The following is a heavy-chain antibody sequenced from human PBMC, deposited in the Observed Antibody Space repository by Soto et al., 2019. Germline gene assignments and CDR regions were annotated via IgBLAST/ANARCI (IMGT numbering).Heavy chain of an antibody. CDR2: VSSTGNFI. CDR3: ARETSPYTTSSHAFDI. J-gene: IGHJ3*02. CDR1: GFIFSSYS. V-gene: IGHV3-21*01. D-gene: IGHD2-2*02. Sequence: EVQLVESGGGLVKPGGSLRLSCAASGFIFSSYSMNWVRQAPGKGLEWVSSVSSTGNFINYADSLKGRFTISRDNAKNPLFLQMNSLRAEDTAVYYCARETSPYTTSSHAFDIWGRGTMVTVSS.